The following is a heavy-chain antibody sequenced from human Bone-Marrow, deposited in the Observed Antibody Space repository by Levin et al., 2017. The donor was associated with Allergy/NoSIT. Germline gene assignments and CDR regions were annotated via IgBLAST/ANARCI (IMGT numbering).Heavy chain of an antibody. CDR3: ARSLYYYGSGSYFLDS. D-gene: IGHD3-10*01. V-gene: IGHV4-4*02. CDR2: VYHSGST. Sequence: SETLSLTCTVSGDSINSSDWRSWVRQAPGKGLEWVGDVYHSGSTNYNPSLKSRVTILVDESKNQFSLKVTSVTAADTAVYYCARSLYYYGSGSYFLDSWGQGTLVSVSS. CDR1: GDSINSSDW. J-gene: IGHJ4*02.